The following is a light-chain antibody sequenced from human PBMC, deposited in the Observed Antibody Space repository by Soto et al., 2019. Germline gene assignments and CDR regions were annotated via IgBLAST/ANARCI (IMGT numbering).Light chain of an antibody. CDR3: KSYAGSNTYV. V-gene: IGLV2-8*01. CDR1: KNDIGVYDF. CDR2: EVV. Sequence: QSVLTKPPSASGSPGQSVTISCTGTKNDIGVYDFVSSYQHHPGKAPRLIIYEVVQRPSGVPDRFSGSKSGNTASLTVSGLQAADEADYFCKSYAGSNTYVFGSGTKVTVL. J-gene: IGLJ1*01.